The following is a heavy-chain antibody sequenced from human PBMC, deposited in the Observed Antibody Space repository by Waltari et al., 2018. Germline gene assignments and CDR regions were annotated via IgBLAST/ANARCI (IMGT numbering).Heavy chain of an antibody. J-gene: IGHJ4*02. Sequence: EVQLVESGGGLVQPGGSLRLSCAASGFTFSSYWMSWVRQAPGKGLEGVANIKQDGMGKYYVDSVKGRFTISRDNAKNSLYLQMNSLRAEDTAVYYCARSGDEWELLLDYWGQGTLVTVSS. V-gene: IGHV3-7*01. CDR1: GFTFSSYW. CDR3: ARSGDEWELLLDY. D-gene: IGHD1-26*01. CDR2: IKQDGMGK.